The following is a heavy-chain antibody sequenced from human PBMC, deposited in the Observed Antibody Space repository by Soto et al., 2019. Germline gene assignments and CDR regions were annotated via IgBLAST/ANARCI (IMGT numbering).Heavy chain of an antibody. CDR3: AKVFSPEGGNYFDY. Sequence: EVQLLESGGGLVQPGGSLRLSCAASGFTFSNYAMNWVRQAPGKGLEWVSAISNSFSDGNTHYADSVKGRFTISRDYDKNTVFLEMNSLRAEDTAVYYCAKVFSPEGGNYFDYWGQGTLVTVSS. CDR2: ISNSFSDGNT. J-gene: IGHJ4*02. CDR1: GFTFSNYA. V-gene: IGHV3-23*01.